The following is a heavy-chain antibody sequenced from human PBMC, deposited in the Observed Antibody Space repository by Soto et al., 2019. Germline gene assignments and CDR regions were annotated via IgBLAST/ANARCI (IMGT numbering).Heavy chain of an antibody. V-gene: IGHV4-31*03. CDR1: GGSISSGGYY. J-gene: IGHJ6*02. D-gene: IGHD3-10*01. Sequence: SLTCTVSGGSISSGGYYWSWIRQHPGKGLEWIGYIYYSGSTYYNPSLKSRVTISVDTSKNQFSLKLSSVTAADTAVYYCARDGPNGSGSPYYYYGMDVWGQGTTVTVSS. CDR2: IYYSGST. CDR3: ARDGPNGSGSPYYYYGMDV.